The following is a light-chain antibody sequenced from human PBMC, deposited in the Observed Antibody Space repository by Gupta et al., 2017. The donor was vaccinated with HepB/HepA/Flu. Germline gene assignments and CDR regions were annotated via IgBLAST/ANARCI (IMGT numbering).Light chain of an antibody. CDR2: DVS. CDR3: CSYAGRPQFYV. Sequence: QSALTQPPSVSGSPGQSVTISCTGTSSDVGGYNYVSWYQQHPGKAPKVMIYDVSKRPSGVPDRFSGSKSGNTASLTISGLQAEDEADYYCCSYAGRPQFYVFGTATRVTVL. CDR1: SSDVGGYNY. J-gene: IGLJ1*01. V-gene: IGLV2-11*01.